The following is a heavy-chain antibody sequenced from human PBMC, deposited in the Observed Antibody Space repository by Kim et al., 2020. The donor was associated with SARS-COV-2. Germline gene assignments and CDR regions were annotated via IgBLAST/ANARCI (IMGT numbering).Heavy chain of an antibody. Sequence: GESLRLSCAATGFTFSNYGISWVRQAPGKGLEWVAVISGSGFSTNYADSVKGRFTITRDNSKNTVYLQVNSLRAEDSAVYYCATRDTSAWHYFECWGQGT. J-gene: IGHJ4*02. CDR1: GFTFSNYG. CDR3: ATRDTSAWHYFEC. D-gene: IGHD3-3*01. V-gene: IGHV3-23*01. CDR2: ISGSGFST.